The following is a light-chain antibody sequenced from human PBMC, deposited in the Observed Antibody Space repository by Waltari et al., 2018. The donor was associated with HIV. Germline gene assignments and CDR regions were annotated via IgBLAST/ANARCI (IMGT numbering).Light chain of an antibody. V-gene: IGLV2-23*01. CDR1: SSDVGGYNL. J-gene: IGLJ3*02. Sequence: QSALTQPASVSGSPRPSITISCTGTSSDVGGYNLVSWYQQHPGKAPKLMIYEGDRRPSGVSNRFSGSKSGSTASLTISGLQAEDEADYYCCSYADNKSWVFGGGTKVTV. CDR3: CSYADNKSWV. CDR2: EGD.